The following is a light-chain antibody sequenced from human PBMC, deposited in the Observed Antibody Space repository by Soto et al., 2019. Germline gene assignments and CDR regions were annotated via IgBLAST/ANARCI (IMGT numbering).Light chain of an antibody. V-gene: IGKV3-11*01. CDR1: PRVRRY. J-gene: IGKJ5*01. CDR2: EAS. CDR3: QQRSNWPPT. Sequence: EIVLPQSPATLSLSPGASAPLSCRASPRVRRYLAWYRQSPGQPPRLLMYEASNRATGIPDXFSXGRSGTEFTLTINSLQSEDFAVYYCQQRSNWPPTFGQGTRLEIK.